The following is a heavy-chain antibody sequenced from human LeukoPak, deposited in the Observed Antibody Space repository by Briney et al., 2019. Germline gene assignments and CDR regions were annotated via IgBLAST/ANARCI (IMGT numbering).Heavy chain of an antibody. D-gene: IGHD3-10*01. V-gene: IGHV1-2*02. CDR2: INPNSGGT. CDR1: GYTFTGYY. J-gene: IGHJ3*02. CDR3: ARVLMSQYYYGSGSYLEAFDI. Sequence: ASVKVSCKASGYTFTGYYMHWVRQAPGQGLEWMGWINPNSGGTNYAQKFQGRVTMTRDTSVSTAYMELSRLRSDDTAVYYCARVLMSQYYYGSGSYLEAFDIWGQGTMVTVSS.